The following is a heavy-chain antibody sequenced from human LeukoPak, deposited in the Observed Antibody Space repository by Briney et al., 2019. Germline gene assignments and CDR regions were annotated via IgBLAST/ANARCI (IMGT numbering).Heavy chain of an antibody. D-gene: IGHD3-3*01. CDR3: ARDVSASLLRYYMDV. CDR2: INPNSGGT. V-gene: IGHV1-2*02. CDR1: GYTFTGYY. J-gene: IGHJ6*03. Sequence: ASVKVSCKASGYTFTGYYKHWVRQAPGQGLEWMGWINPNSGGTNYAQKFQGRVTMTRDTSISTAYMELSRLRSDDTAVYYCARDVSASLLRYYMDVWGKGTTVTVSS.